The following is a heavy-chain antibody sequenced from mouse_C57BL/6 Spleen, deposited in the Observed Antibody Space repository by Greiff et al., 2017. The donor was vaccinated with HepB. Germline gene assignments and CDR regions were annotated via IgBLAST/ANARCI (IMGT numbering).Heavy chain of an antibody. V-gene: IGHV1-42*01. CDR1: GYSFTGYY. Sequence: VQLQQSGPELVKPGASVKISCKASGYSFTGYYMNWVKQSPEKSLEWIGEINPSTGGTTYNQKFKAKATLTVDKSSSTAYMQLQSLTSDDSAVYYCARGLYDYDYWGQGTTLTVSS. CDR3: ARGLYDYDY. J-gene: IGHJ2*01. CDR2: INPSTGGT. D-gene: IGHD2-4*01.